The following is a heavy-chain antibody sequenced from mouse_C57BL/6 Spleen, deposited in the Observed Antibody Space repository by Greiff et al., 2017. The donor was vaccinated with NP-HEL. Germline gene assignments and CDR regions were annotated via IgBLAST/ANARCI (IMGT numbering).Heavy chain of an antibody. Sequence: QVHVKQSGPELVKPGASVKISCKASGYAFSSSWMNWVKQRPGKGLEWIGRIYPGDGDTNYNGKFKGKATLTADKSSSTAYMQLSSLTSEDSAVYFCARLGPHDAMDYWGQGTSVTVSS. CDR2: IYPGDGDT. CDR3: ARLGPHDAMDY. V-gene: IGHV1-82*01. J-gene: IGHJ4*01. CDR1: GYAFSSSW.